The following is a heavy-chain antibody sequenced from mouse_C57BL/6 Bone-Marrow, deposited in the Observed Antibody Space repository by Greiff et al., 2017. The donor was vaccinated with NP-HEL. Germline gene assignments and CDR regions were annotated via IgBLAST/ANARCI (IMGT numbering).Heavy chain of an antibody. D-gene: IGHD2-5*01. J-gene: IGHJ3*01. CDR3: AWKGYSSYLAWFAY. CDR1: GYTFTDYY. CDR2: INPYNGGT. V-gene: IGHV1-19*01. Sequence: VQLQQSGPVLVKPGASVKMSCKASGYTFTDYYMNWVKQSPGKSLEWIGVINPYNGGTSYNQKFKGKATLTVDKSSSTAYTELNSLTSEDSAVYSCAWKGYSSYLAWFAYWGQGTLVTVSA.